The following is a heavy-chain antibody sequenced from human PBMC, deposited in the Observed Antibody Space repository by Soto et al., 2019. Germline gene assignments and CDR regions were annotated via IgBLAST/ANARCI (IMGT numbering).Heavy chain of an antibody. D-gene: IGHD3-3*01. CDR3: ARDSRQFLEWLLFGAFDI. Sequence: SETLSLTCTVSGGSISSGDYYWSWIRQPPGKGLEWIGYIYYSGSTYYNPSLKSRVTISVDTSKNQFSLKLSSVTAADTAVYYCARDSRQFLEWLLFGAFDIWGQGTMVTVSS. CDR1: GGSISSGDYY. V-gene: IGHV4-30-4*01. CDR2: IYYSGST. J-gene: IGHJ3*02.